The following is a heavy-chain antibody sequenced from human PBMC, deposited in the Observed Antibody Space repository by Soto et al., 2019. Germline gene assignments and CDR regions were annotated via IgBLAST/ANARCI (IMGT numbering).Heavy chain of an antibody. D-gene: IGHD6-19*01. J-gene: IGHJ4*01. CDR1: GFTFNNYG. CDR3: AKEIAVAGDFDY. Sequence: GGSLRLSCVASGFTFNNYGIHWVRQAPGKGLEWVTVISSDGNTKYYADSVKGRFTISRDNSKNTLYLQMDSLRPEDTAVYYCAKEIAVAGDFDYWGHGTLVTVYS. CDR2: ISSDGNTK. V-gene: IGHV3-30*18.